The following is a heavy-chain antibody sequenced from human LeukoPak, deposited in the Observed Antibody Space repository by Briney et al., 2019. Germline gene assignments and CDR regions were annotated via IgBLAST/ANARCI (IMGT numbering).Heavy chain of an antibody. J-gene: IGHJ6*02. D-gene: IGHD6-13*01. CDR3: ARYTSGYSSSWYDAYYCGMDV. CDR2: ISSSSSYI. V-gene: IGHV3-21*01. Sequence: GGSLRLSCAASGFTFSSYSMNWVRQAPGKGLEWVSSISSSSSYIYYADSVKGRFTISRDNAKNSLYLQMNSLRAEDTAVYYCARYTSGYSSSWYDAYYCGMDVWGQGTTVTVSS. CDR1: GFTFSSYS.